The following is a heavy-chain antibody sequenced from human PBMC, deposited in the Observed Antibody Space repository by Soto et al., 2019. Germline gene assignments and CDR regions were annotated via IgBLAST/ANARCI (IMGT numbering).Heavy chain of an antibody. V-gene: IGHV1-18*01. J-gene: IGHJ6*02. Sequence: QVQLVQSGAEVKKPGASVKVSCKASGYTFTSYGISWVRQAPGQGLEWMGWLSAYNGNTNYAQKHQGRVTMTTDTSTSKAYMELRSLRSDDTAVYYCARDTGYYDFWSGYLGYYYYGMDVWGQGTTVTVSS. CDR2: LSAYNGNT. D-gene: IGHD3-3*01. CDR1: GYTFTSYG. CDR3: ARDTGYYDFWSGYLGYYYYGMDV.